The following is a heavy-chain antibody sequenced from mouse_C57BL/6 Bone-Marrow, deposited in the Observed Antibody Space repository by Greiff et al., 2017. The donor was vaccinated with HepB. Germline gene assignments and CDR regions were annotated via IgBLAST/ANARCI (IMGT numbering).Heavy chain of an antibody. D-gene: IGHD2-3*01. J-gene: IGHJ2*01. CDR3: TLYDGYSFDY. CDR1: GFNIKDDY. CDR2: IDPENGDT. Sequence: VQLQQSGAELVRPGASVKLSCTASGFNIKDDYMHWVKQRPEQGLEWIGWIDPENGDTEYASKFQGKATITADTSSNTAYLQLSSLTSEDTAVYYCTLYDGYSFDYWGQGTTLTVSS. V-gene: IGHV14-4*01.